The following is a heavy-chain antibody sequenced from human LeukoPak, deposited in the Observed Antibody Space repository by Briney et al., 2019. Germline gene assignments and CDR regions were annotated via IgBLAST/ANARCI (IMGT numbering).Heavy chain of an antibody. Sequence: SVKVSCKASGGTSSSYAISWVRQAPGQGLEWMGGIIPIFGTANYAQKFQGRVTITADESTSTAYMELSSLRSEDTAVYYCARGGIAVAGTPYNYWGQGTLVTVSS. CDR2: IIPIFGTA. CDR1: GGTSSSYA. CDR3: ARGGIAVAGTPYNY. J-gene: IGHJ4*02. D-gene: IGHD6-19*01. V-gene: IGHV1-69*13.